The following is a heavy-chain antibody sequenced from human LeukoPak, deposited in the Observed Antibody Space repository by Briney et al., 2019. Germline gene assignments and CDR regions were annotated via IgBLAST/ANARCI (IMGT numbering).Heavy chain of an antibody. D-gene: IGHD3-10*01. Sequence: GRSLRLSCAASGFTFSSYSMNWVRQAPGKGLEWVSSISSSSSYIYYADSVKGRFTISRDNAKNSLYLQMNSLRAEDTAVYYCARAGSELWFGELFPYYFDYWGQGTLVTVSS. CDR2: ISSSSSYI. CDR1: GFTFSSYS. CDR3: ARAGSELWFGELFPYYFDY. V-gene: IGHV3-21*01. J-gene: IGHJ4*02.